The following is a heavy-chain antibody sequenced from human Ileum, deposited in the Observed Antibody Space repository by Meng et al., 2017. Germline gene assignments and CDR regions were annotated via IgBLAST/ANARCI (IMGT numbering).Heavy chain of an antibody. CDR3: AGKDWGEGLDF. CDR2: TYYRSRWYN. Sequence: HVQLQQSGPGLVKPSQTLSLTCAISGVSVSSDTGAWNWIRQSPSRGLEWLGRTYYRSRWYNNYAVSVKSRITINPDTSKNQFSLQLNSVTPDDTAVYYCAGKDWGEGLDFWDQGTLVTVSS. D-gene: IGHD7-27*01. CDR1: GVSVSSDTGA. J-gene: IGHJ4*02. V-gene: IGHV6-1*01.